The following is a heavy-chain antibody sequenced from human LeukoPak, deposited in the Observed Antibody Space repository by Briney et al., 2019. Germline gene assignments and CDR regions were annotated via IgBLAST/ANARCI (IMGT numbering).Heavy chain of an antibody. CDR3: ARFPDRIYVWGSYRALDY. CDR2: IYHSGST. V-gene: IGHV4-4*02. CDR1: GGSISSSNW. Sequence: SETLSLTCAVSGGSISSSNWWSWVRQPPGKGLEWIGEIYHSGSTNYNPSLKSRVTISVDKSKNQFSLKLSSVTAADTAVYYCARFPDRIYVWGSYRALDYWGQGTLVTVSS. J-gene: IGHJ4*02. D-gene: IGHD3-16*02.